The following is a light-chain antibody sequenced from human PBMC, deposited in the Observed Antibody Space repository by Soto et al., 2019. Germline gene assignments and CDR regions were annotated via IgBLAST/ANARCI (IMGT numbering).Light chain of an antibody. CDR1: GSDVGGYNY. CDR2: DVS. J-gene: IGLJ1*01. CDR3: SSYTSSSPYV. Sequence: QSVLTQPASVSGSPGQSITISCTGTGSDVGGYNYVSWYQQHPGKAPKLMIYDVSHRPSGVSNRFSGSKSGNTASLTISGLQAEDEADYYCSSYTSSSPYVFGTGTKLTVL. V-gene: IGLV2-14*01.